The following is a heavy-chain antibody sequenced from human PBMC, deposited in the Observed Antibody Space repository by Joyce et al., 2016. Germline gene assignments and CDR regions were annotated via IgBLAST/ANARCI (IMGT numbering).Heavy chain of an antibody. Sequence: QVQLQESGPGLVKPSETLFLTCTVSGGSINTYYWSWIRQPPGKGLEWIGYISYSGTANSAPSLKSRVTISVDTAKNQISLKVTSVTAADTAVYYCARDRNEGYCTSARCYYYYYYGMDVWGQGTTVTVSS. CDR1: GGSINTYY. CDR2: ISYSGTA. V-gene: IGHV4-59*01. D-gene: IGHD2-2*01. J-gene: IGHJ6*02. CDR3: ARDRNEGYCTSARCYYYYYYGMDV.